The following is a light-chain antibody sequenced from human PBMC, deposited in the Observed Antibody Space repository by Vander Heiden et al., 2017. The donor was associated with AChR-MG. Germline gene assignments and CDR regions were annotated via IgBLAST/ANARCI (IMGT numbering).Light chain of an antibody. Sequence: EIVMTQSPATLSVSPGERATLSCRASQSVSSNLAWYQQKPGQAPRLLIYGASTRATGIPARFSGSGSGTEFTLNISSLQSEDFAVYYCQQDNNLLTFGGGTKVEIK. J-gene: IGKJ4*01. CDR2: GAS. CDR1: QSVSSN. V-gene: IGKV3-15*01. CDR3: QQDNNLLT.